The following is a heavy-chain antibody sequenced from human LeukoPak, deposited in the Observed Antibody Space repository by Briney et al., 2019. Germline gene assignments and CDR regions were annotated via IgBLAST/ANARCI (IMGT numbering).Heavy chain of an antibody. D-gene: IGHD2-2*01. J-gene: IGHJ4*02. CDR3: ARCAFGTSSYYFDY. CDR1: GYTFTSYG. Sequence: ASVKVSCKASGYTFTSYGISWVRQAPGQGLEWMGWIIPIFGTANYAQKFQGRVTITADESTGTAYMELSSLRSEDTAVYYCARCAFGTSSYYFDYWGQGTLVTVSS. V-gene: IGHV1-69*13. CDR2: IIPIFGTA.